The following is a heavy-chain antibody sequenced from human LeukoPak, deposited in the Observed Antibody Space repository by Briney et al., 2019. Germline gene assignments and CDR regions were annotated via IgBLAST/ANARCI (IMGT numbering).Heavy chain of an antibody. D-gene: IGHD2-15*01. V-gene: IGHV4-4*09. CDR1: GGSMSGYY. J-gene: IGHJ6*03. Sequence: SETLSLTCTVSGGSMSGYYWSWIRQPPGKGLEWIGFIYTFGSTKYNPSLKSRVTISGDMSRRQFSLKLTSVTAADTAVYFCARQGGYCSASRCPGGFHYMDVWGKGTSVAVSS. CDR2: IYTFGST. CDR3: ARQGGYCSASRCPGGFHYMDV.